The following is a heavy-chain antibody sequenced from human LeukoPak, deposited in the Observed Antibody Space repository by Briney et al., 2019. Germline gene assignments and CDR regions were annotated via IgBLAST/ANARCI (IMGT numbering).Heavy chain of an antibody. J-gene: IGHJ3*02. CDR3: AGSGAVDGDFDI. CDR2: IYTTGTT. V-gene: IGHV3-53*04. Sequence: GVSLRLSCAASGFTVSNKYMTWVRQAPGKGLEWVSFIYTTGTTYYADSVKGRFTISRHNSKNTLYLQMDSLTTEDTAVYYCAGSGAVDGDFDIWGQGTMVTVSP. D-gene: IGHD6-19*01. CDR1: GFTVSNKY.